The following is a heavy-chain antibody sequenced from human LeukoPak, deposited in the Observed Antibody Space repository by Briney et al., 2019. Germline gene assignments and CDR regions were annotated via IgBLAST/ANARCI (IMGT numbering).Heavy chain of an antibody. CDR1: GFTFSRFW. CDR3: ARVMATPSHLDY. CDR2: ISSSSSYI. J-gene: IGHJ4*02. Sequence: GGSLRLSCAASGFTFSRFWMNWVRQAPGKGLEWVSSISSSSSYIYYADSVKGRFTISRDNAKNSLYLQMNSLRAEDTAVYYCARVMATPSHLDYWGQGTLVTVSS. V-gene: IGHV3-21*01. D-gene: IGHD5-24*01.